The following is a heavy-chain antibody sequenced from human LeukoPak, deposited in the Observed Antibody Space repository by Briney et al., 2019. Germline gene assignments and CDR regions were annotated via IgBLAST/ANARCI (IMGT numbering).Heavy chain of an antibody. V-gene: IGHV3-33*01. CDR2: IWYDGSNK. Sequence: GGSLRLSCAASGFTFSSYGMHWVRQAAGKGLEGVAVIWYDGSNKYYADSVKGRFTISRDNSKNTLYLQMNSLRAEDTAVYYCARGLGAMVYSFDYWGQGTLVTVSS. CDR3: ARGLGAMVYSFDY. CDR1: GFTFSSYG. J-gene: IGHJ4*02. D-gene: IGHD5-18*01.